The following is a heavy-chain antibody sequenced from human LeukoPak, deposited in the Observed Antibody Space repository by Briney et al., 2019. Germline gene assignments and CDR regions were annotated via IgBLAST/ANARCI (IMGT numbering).Heavy chain of an antibody. D-gene: IGHD3-10*01. CDR2: ISYDGSNK. Sequence: GRSLRLSCAASGFTFSSYAMHWVRQAPGKGLEWVAVISYDGSNKYYADSVKGRFTISRDNSKNTLYLQMNSLRAEDTAVYYCATIWFGESPGDYWGQGTLVTVSS. CDR3: ATIWFGESPGDY. J-gene: IGHJ4*02. V-gene: IGHV3-30*04. CDR1: GFTFSSYA.